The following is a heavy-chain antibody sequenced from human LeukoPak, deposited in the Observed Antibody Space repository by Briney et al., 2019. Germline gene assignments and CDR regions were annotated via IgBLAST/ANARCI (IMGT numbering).Heavy chain of an antibody. J-gene: IGHJ3*02. V-gene: IGHV3-48*01. D-gene: IGHD6-19*01. CDR2: ISSSASVT. CDR1: GFNFGIYT. Sequence: GGSLRLSCEASGFNFGIYTMNWVRQAPGRGLEWISYISSSASVTYYADSVNGRFSISRDNAKNSLFLQLNDLRAEDTAVYYCARGTYSSGWYPDAFDIWGQGTMVTVSS. CDR3: ARGTYSSGWYPDAFDI.